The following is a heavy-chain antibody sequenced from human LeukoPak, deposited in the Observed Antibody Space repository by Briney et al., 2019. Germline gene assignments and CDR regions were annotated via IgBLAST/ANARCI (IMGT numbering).Heavy chain of an antibody. CDR1: SNSMTSYF. CDR2: VYHSGST. J-gene: IGHJ4*02. CDR3: ARANPNWNPPDY. Sequence: PSETLSLTCSVSSNSMTSYFWSWIRQPPGKGLEWIGYVYHSGSTSYHPSLKSRVSISEDTSKNQFSLKLSSVTAADTAVYYCARANPNWNPPDYWGQGILVTVSS. D-gene: IGHD1-1*01. V-gene: IGHV4-59*08.